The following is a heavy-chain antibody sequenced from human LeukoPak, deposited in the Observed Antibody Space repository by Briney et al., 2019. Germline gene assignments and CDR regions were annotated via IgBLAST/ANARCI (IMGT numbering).Heavy chain of an antibody. Sequence: PGRSLRLSCAASGFIFSSYGMYWVRQAPRKGLEWVAVVWHDGSAEFYAGSVKGRFSITRDDPKNTLYLQMNSLRAEDTGLYYCARDSRGGWSGYFDTWGQGTLVTVSS. CDR3: ARDSRGGWSGYFDT. CDR1: GFIFSSYG. D-gene: IGHD6-19*01. J-gene: IGHJ4*02. V-gene: IGHV3-33*07. CDR2: VWHDGSAE.